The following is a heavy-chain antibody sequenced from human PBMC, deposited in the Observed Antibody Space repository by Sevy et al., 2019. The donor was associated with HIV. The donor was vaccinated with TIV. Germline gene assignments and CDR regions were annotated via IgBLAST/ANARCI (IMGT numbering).Heavy chain of an antibody. V-gene: IGHV3-30*04. J-gene: IGHJ1*01. CDR3: ARDSYYDISSGYMGVFQH. Sequence: GGSLRLSCAASGFTFSTYAMHWVRQAPGKGLEWVAVISYDGSTKDYADSVKGRFTISRDNSKNTLYLQMNGLRPEDTAVYYCARDSYYDISSGYMGVFQHWGQGTLVTVSS. CDR1: GFTFSTYA. CDR2: ISYDGSTK. D-gene: IGHD3-22*01.